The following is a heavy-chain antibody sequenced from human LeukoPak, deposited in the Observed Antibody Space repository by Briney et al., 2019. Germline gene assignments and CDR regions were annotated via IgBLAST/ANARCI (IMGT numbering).Heavy chain of an antibody. CDR2: MWYDGSNK. J-gene: IGHJ4*02. Sequence: PRGSLRLSCAASGFTFNSYGMHWVRQAPGKGLEWVAVMWYDGSNKYYADSVKGRFTISRDDSKNTLYLQMNSLRAEDTAMYYCARGLPPVMKYYFDYWGQGTLVTVSS. CDR3: ARGLPPVMKYYFDY. V-gene: IGHV3-33*01. D-gene: IGHD4-11*01. CDR1: GFTFNSYG.